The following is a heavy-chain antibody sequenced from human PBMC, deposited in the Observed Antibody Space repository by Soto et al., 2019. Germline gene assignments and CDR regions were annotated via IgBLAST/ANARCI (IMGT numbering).Heavy chain of an antibody. V-gene: IGHV4-30-2*01. D-gene: IGHD2-21*02. CDR1: GASISSGGYS. CDR3: ASGLVTTLHS. J-gene: IGHJ4*02. CDR2: IYHSGST. Sequence: SETLSLTCAVSGASISSGGYSRGWIRQPPGKGLEWIGYIYHSGSTYYNPSLKSRVTISVDRSKNQFSLKLSSVTAADTAVYYCASGLVTTLHSWGQGTLVTVS.